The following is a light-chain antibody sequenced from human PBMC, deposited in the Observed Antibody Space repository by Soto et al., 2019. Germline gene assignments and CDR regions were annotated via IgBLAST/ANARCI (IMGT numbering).Light chain of an antibody. Sequence: QSTLTQPPSASGSPGQSVTISCTGSSSDVGDYNYVSWYQQHPGKAPKLIIYEVSKRPPGVPERFSGSKSGNTASLTVSGLQAGDEADYYCGSYADSAYIFGTVTKVSVL. CDR3: GSYADSAYI. CDR1: SSDVGDYNY. V-gene: IGLV2-8*01. J-gene: IGLJ1*01. CDR2: EVS.